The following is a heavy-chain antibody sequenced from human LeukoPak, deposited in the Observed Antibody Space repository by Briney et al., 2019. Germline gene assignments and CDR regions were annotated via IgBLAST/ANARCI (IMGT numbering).Heavy chain of an antibody. V-gene: IGHV3-53*01. CDR1: GFTVSSNY. D-gene: IGHD5-18*01. J-gene: IGHJ1*01. Sequence: GGSLRLSFAASGFTVSSNYMSWVRQAPGKGLEWVSVIYSGGSTYYADSVKGRFTISRDNSKNTLYLQMNSLRAEDTAVYYCARDVDTAMAQHWGQGTLVTVSS. CDR2: IYSGGST. CDR3: ARDVDTAMAQH.